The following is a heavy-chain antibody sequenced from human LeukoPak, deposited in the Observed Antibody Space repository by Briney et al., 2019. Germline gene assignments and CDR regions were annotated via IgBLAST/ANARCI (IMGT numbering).Heavy chain of an antibody. D-gene: IGHD3-3*01. CDR3: ARGLNDSWTGENY. J-gene: IGHJ4*02. Sequence: SETLSLTCAVSGDSISSGGYSWTWIRQTPGTGLEWIGEINHSGSTNYNPSLKSRVTISLDTSKSQFSLKVRYVTAADTAVYYCARGLNDSWTGENYWGQGTLVTVSS. V-gene: IGHV4-30-2*01. CDR1: GDSISSGGYS. CDR2: INHSGST.